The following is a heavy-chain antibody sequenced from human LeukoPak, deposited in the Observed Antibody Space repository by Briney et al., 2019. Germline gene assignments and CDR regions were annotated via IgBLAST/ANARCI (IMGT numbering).Heavy chain of an antibody. CDR3: VSPAGAFDN. Sequence: PGTSLRLSCAASGPTFSAYGMHWVRQAPGKGLEWVAVIWSDGTNKYYAESVRGRFTISRDNSKNPLYLQMNTLIIEDTAVYYCVSPAGAFDNWGQGTLIPVPS. CDR1: GPTFSAYG. D-gene: IGHD6-13*01. CDR2: IWSDGTNK. J-gene: IGHJ3*02. V-gene: IGHV3-33*01.